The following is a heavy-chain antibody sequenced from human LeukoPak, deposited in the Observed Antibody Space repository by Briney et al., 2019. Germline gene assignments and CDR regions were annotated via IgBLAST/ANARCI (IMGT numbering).Heavy chain of an antibody. CDR3: ARDSPQIAAYYYYYMDV. CDR2: ISYDGSNK. CDR1: GFTFRSYA. J-gene: IGHJ6*03. Sequence: GGSLRLSCAASGFTFRSYAMHWVRQAPGKGLEWVAVISYDGSNKYYADSVKGRITISRDNTKNTVYLQMNSLRAEDTAVYYCARDSPQIAAYYYYYMDVWGKGTTVTVSS. V-gene: IGHV3-30*04. D-gene: IGHD6-13*01.